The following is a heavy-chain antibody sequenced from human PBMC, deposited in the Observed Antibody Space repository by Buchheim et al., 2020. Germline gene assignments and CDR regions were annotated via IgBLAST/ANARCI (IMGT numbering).Heavy chain of an antibody. D-gene: IGHD6-6*01. CDR2: IWYDGSNK. V-gene: IGHV3-33*01. Sequence: QVQLVESGGGVVQPGRSLRLSCAASGFIFSSYGMHWVRQAPGKGLEWVAVIWYDGSNKYYADSVKGRFTISSDNSKHTLYLQMNSLRAEDTAVYYLARVDVSSPYYYYYGMDVWGQGTT. J-gene: IGHJ6*02. CDR3: ARVDVSSPYYYYYGMDV. CDR1: GFIFSSYG.